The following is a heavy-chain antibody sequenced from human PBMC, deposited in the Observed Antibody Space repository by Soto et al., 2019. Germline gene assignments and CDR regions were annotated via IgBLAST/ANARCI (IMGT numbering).Heavy chain of an antibody. Sequence: VASANVSCKSAGGTFISYSSSWGRQATGRGLECMGGIIPLFGTANYAQKFRGRVTVTADESTSTVYMEVRSLRFEDTAVYYCARAHGSSWYNWFDPWGQGTLVTVSS. CDR3: ARAHGSSWYNWFDP. CDR1: GGTFISYS. V-gene: IGHV1-69*01. J-gene: IGHJ5*02. D-gene: IGHD6-13*01. CDR2: IIPLFGTA.